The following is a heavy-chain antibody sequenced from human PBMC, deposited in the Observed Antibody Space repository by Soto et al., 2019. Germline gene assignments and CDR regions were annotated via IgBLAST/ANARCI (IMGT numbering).Heavy chain of an antibody. CDR1: GGNFTSYA. V-gene: IGHV1-69*01. J-gene: IGHJ5*02. CDR3: AKASGRSWYNWFDP. D-gene: IGHD6-13*01. Sequence: QVQLVQSGAEVKKPGSSVKVSCKASGGNFTSYAISWVRQAPGQGLGFMGGIVPLFGTTNYAHKFRGRVTVTADESTSTVYMEMSSFRSEDTAVYYCAKASGRSWYNWFDPWGQGTLVTVST. CDR2: IVPLFGTT.